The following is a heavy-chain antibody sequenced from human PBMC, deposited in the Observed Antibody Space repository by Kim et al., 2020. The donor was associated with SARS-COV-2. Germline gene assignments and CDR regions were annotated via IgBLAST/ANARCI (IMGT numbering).Heavy chain of an antibody. V-gene: IGHV4-59*01. CDR3: ARVGRYCTTTRCYGFDY. Sequence: SETLSLTCTVSGGSITSYYWSWIRQPPGKGLEWIGYIYNSGSTSYNPSLKSRVTLSVDTSKNQFSLKLTSVTAADTAVYYCARVGRYCTTTRCYGFDYWGQGTLVTVSS. J-gene: IGHJ4*02. CDR2: IYNSGST. CDR1: GGSITSYY. D-gene: IGHD2-2*01.